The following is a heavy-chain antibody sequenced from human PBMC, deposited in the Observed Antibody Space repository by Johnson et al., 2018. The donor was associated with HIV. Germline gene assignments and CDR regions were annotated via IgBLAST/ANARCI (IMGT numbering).Heavy chain of an antibody. CDR2: ISYDGSNK. J-gene: IGHJ3*02. Sequence: QVQLVESGGGVVQPGRSLRLSCAASGFTFSSYGMHWVRQAPGKGLEWVAVISYDGSNKYYADSVKGRFTISRDNSKNTLYLQMNSLRAEDTAVYYCARQQPSSVKGAFDIWGQGTMVTVSS. D-gene: IGHD6-13*01. CDR1: GFTFSSYG. CDR3: ARQQPSSVKGAFDI. V-gene: IGHV3-30*03.